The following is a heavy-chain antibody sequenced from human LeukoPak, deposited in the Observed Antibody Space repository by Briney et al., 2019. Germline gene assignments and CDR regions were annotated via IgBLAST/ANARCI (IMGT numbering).Heavy chain of an antibody. CDR2: ISYDGSNK. V-gene: IGHV3-30-3*01. J-gene: IGHJ4*02. CDR1: GFTFSSYA. Sequence: GGSLRLSCAASGFTFSSYAMHWVRQAPGKGLEWVAVISYDGSNKYYADSVKGRFTISRDNSKNTLYLQMNSLRAEDTAVYYCARDCEVLGDLATIPPGFDYWGQGTLVTVSS. CDR3: ARDCEVLGDLATIPPGFDY. D-gene: IGHD5-24*01.